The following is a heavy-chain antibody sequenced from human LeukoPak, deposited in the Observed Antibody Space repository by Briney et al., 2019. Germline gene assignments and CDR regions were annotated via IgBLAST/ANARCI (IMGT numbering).Heavy chain of an antibody. CDR3: ARGIDYYDSSGYYSNLGFYYFDY. D-gene: IGHD3-22*01. V-gene: IGHV4-39*07. CDR2: IYYSGST. J-gene: IGHJ4*02. Sequence: SGTLSLTCTVSGGSISSSSYYWGWIRQPPGKGLEWIGSIYYSGSTYYNPSLKSRVTISVDTSKNQFSLKLSSVTAADTAVYYCARGIDYYDSSGYYSNLGFYYFDYWGQGTLVTVSS. CDR1: GGSISSSSYY.